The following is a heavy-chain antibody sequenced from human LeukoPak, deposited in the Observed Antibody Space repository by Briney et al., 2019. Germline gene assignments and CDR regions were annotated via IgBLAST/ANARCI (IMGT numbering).Heavy chain of an antibody. CDR1: GYTFSSYF. D-gene: IGHD3-22*01. Sequence: ASVKVSCKASGYTFSSYFMYWVRQAPGQGLEWMGLINPRGGNTRYAQKFQGRVTMTRDTSTSTVYMELSSLRSEDTAMYYCARDRTHYYESSGYYSRWKYWGQGTLVTVSS. V-gene: IGHV1-46*01. J-gene: IGHJ4*02. CDR2: INPRGGNT. CDR3: ARDRTHYYESSGYYSRWKY.